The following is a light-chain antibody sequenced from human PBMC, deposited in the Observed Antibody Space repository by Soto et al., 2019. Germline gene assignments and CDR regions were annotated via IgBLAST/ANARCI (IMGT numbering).Light chain of an antibody. J-gene: IGLJ1*01. CDR2: EVS. CDR1: SSDVGGYNY. Sequence: QSVLTQPASVSGSPGQSITISCTGTSSDVGGYNYVSWYQQHPGKAPKLMIYEVSNRPSGVSNRFSGSKSGNTASLTISGLKAEDEDDYYCSSYTRSSEVFGTGTKVTV. V-gene: IGLV2-14*01. CDR3: SSYTRSSEV.